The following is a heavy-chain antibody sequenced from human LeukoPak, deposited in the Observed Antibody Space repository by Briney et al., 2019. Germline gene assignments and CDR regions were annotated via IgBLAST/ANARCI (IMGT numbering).Heavy chain of an antibody. D-gene: IGHD2-2*01. Sequence: SETLSLTCTVSGGSISSSSYYWGWIRQPPGKGLEWIGSVYHSGSTYYNPSLKSRVTISVDTSKNQFSLKLSSVTAADTAVYYCARDLNIVVVPAARREGNWFDPWGQGTLVTVSS. CDR1: GGSISSSSYY. J-gene: IGHJ5*02. V-gene: IGHV4-39*07. CDR3: ARDLNIVVVPAARREGNWFDP. CDR2: VYHSGST.